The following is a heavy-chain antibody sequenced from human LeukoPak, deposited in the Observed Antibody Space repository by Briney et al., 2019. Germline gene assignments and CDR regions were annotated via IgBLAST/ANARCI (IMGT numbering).Heavy chain of an antibody. CDR3: ARDAGSYCSGGSCFGY. V-gene: IGHV1-69*13. CDR1: GGTFSSYA. Sequence: ASVKVSCKASGGTFSSYAISWVRQALGQGLEWMGGIIPIFGTANYAQKFQGRVTITADESTSTAYMELSSLRSEDTAVYYCARDAGSYCSGGSCFGYWGQGTLVTVSS. CDR2: IIPIFGTA. J-gene: IGHJ4*02. D-gene: IGHD2-15*01.